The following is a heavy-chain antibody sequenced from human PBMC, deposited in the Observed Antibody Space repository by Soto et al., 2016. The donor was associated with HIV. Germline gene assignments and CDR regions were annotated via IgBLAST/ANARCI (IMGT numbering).Heavy chain of an antibody. J-gene: IGHJ4*02. CDR3: TPDPGATRSGY. CDR1: GFTFSNAW. D-gene: IGHD1-26*01. CDR2: IKSKTDGGTT. V-gene: IGHV3-15*01. Sequence: EVQLVESGGGLVKPGGSLRLSCAASGFTFSNAWMSWVRQAPGKGLEWVGRIKSKTDGGTTDYAAPVKGRFTISRDDSKNTLYLQMNSLKTEDTAVYYCTPDPGATRSGYWGQGTLVTVSS.